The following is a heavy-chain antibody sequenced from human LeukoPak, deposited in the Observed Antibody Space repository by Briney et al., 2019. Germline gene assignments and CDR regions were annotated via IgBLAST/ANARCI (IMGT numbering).Heavy chain of an antibody. Sequence: TGGSLRLSCAASGFIFDDYTMHWVRQTPGKGLEWVSLITWEGGTTYYADSVKGRFSISRDNAENSVYLQMNSLRAEDTGVYYCARLDREDYSTRPVPYYNYYMPVWGKGTSVIVSS. D-gene: IGHD6-13*01. J-gene: IGHJ6*03. CDR2: ITWEGGTT. CDR1: GFIFDDYT. CDR3: ARLDREDYSTRPVPYYNYYMPV. V-gene: IGHV3-43*01.